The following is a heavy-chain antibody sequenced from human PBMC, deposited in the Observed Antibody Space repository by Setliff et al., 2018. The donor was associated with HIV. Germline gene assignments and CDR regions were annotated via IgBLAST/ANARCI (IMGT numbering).Heavy chain of an antibody. J-gene: IGHJ5*02. CDR3: ARDPGDYDYVWGTKRGWFDP. CDR2: IYYIGST. CDR1: GGSINSRDYY. Sequence: SETLSLTCTVSGGSINSRDYYWNWIRQTPGKGLEWIGYIYYIGSTYYNPSLESRVTIAVDTSKNQFSLKLSSVTAADTAVYYCARDPGDYDYVWGTKRGWFDPWGQGTLVTVSS. D-gene: IGHD3-16*01. V-gene: IGHV4-30-4*01.